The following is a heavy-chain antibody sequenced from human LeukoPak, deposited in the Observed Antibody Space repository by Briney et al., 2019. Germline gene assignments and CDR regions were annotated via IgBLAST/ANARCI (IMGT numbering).Heavy chain of an antibody. Sequence: GGSLRLSCATSGFTFDNFAMHWVRQAPGKGLEWVSGITWNSGSIAYADSVKGRFTISRDNAKNSLYLQMNSLRVEDVALYYCTRSTGWYNYFDYWGQGVLVTVSS. J-gene: IGHJ4*02. V-gene: IGHV3-9*03. CDR3: TRSTGWYNYFDY. CDR2: ITWNSGSI. D-gene: IGHD6-19*01. CDR1: GFTFDNFA.